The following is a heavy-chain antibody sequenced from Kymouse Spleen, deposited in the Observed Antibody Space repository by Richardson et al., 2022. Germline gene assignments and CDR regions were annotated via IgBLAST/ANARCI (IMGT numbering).Heavy chain of an antibody. V-gene: IGHV4-39*01. CDR3: ARHGAGGPLFDY. J-gene: IGHJ4*02. CDR1: GGSISSSSYY. CDR2: IYYSGST. Sequence: QLQLQESGPGLVKPSETLSLTCTVSGGSISSSSYYWGWIRQPPGKGLEWIGSIYYSGSTYYNPSLKSRVTISVDTSKNQFSLKLSSVTAADTAVYYCARHGAGGPLFDYWGQGTLVTVSS. D-gene: IGHD3-16*02.